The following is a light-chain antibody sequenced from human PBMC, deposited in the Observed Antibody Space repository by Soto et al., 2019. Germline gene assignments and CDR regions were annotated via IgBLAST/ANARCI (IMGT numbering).Light chain of an antibody. V-gene: IGKV1-5*01. CDR1: QSIRSW. Sequence: DIQMTQSPATLSASVGDRVTLTCRASQSIRSWLAWYQQKPGKAPKLLIYDASSLASGVPSRFSGSGSGTEFTLTISSLQPDDFATYCCQQYNSYWTFGQGTKVEIK. CDR3: QQYNSYWT. J-gene: IGKJ1*01. CDR2: DAS.